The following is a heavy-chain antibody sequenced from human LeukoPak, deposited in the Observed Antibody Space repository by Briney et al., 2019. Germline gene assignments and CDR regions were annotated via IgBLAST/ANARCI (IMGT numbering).Heavy chain of an antibody. J-gene: IGHJ4*02. CDR3: ARGGGPRGYGNFDY. CDR1: GFTVSSNY. V-gene: IGHV3-53*01. D-gene: IGHD5-12*01. CDR2: IYSGGST. Sequence: PGGSLRLSCAASGFTVSSNYMSWVRQAPGKGLEWVSVIYSGGSTYYADSVKGRFTISRDNSKNTLYLQMNSLRAEDTAVYYCARGGGPRGYGNFDYWGQGTLVTVSS.